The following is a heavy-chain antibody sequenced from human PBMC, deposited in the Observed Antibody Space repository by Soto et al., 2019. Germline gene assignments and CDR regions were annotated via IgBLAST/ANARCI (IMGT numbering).Heavy chain of an antibody. CDR2: MNPNSGNT. V-gene: IGHV1-8*01. D-gene: IGHD3-9*01. CDR1: GYTFTSYD. CDR3: ARGGYDILTGYSEYYYYYGMDV. J-gene: IGHJ6*02. Sequence: ASVKVSCKASGYTFTSYDINWVRQATGQGLEWMGWMNPNSGNTGYAQKFQGRVTMTRNTSISTAYMELSSLRSEDTAVYYCARGGYDILTGYSEYYYYYGMDVWGQGTTVTVSS.